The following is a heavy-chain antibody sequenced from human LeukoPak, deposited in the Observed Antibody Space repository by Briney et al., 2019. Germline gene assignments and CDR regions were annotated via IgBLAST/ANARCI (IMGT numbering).Heavy chain of an antibody. CDR2: IYYSGST. CDR1: GGSISSSSYY. Sequence: SETLSLTCTVSGGSISSSSYYWGWIRQPPGKGLEWIGSIYYSGSTYYNPSLKSRVTISVDTSKNQFSLKLSSVTAAATAVYYCARPLGGARGGGNWCDPWGQGTLVPVSS. J-gene: IGHJ5*02. D-gene: IGHD3-16*01. V-gene: IGHV4-39*01. CDR3: ARPLGGARGGGNWCDP.